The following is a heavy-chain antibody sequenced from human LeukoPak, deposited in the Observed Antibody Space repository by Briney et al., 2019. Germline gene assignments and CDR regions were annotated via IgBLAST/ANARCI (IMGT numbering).Heavy chain of an antibody. V-gene: IGHV3-21*01. CDR1: GFTFSSYS. Sequence: GGSLRLSCAASGFTFSSYSMNWVGQAPGKGLEWVSSISSSSSYIYYAGSVKGRFTISRDNAKNSLYPQINSLRAEDTAVYYCARDRDYGDNDAFDIWGQGTMVTVSS. CDR3: ARDRDYGDNDAFDI. J-gene: IGHJ3*02. CDR2: ISSSSSYI. D-gene: IGHD4-17*01.